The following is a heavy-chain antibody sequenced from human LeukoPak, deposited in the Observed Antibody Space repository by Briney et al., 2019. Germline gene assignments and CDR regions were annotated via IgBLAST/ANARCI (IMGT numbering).Heavy chain of an antibody. Sequence: ASVKVSCKASGYTFTGYYMHWVRQAPGQGLEWMGWINPNSGGTNYAQKFQGRVTMTRDTPISTAYMELSRLRSDDTAVYYCARDPDPFIVVVPAATNDYWGQGTLVTVSS. CDR1: GYTFTGYY. D-gene: IGHD2-2*01. CDR2: INPNSGGT. V-gene: IGHV1-2*02. CDR3: ARDPDPFIVVVPAATNDY. J-gene: IGHJ4*02.